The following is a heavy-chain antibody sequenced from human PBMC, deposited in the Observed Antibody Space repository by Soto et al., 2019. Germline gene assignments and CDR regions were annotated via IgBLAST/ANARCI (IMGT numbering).Heavy chain of an antibody. D-gene: IGHD6-19*01. CDR3: ARVRSSGWYFDY. V-gene: IGHV3-48*02. CDR1: GFTFSTYS. Sequence: EVQLLDSGGGLVQPGGSLRLSCAVSGFTFSTYSINWVRQAPGKGLEWVSYISSSSSALYYADSVKGRFTISRDNAKNSLYLQMNSLRDEDTAVYYCARVRSSGWYFDYWGQGTLVTVSS. J-gene: IGHJ4*02. CDR2: ISSSSSAL.